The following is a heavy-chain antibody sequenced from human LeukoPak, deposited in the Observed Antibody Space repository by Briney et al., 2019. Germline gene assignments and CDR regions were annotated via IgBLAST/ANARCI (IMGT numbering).Heavy chain of an antibody. V-gene: IGHV1-8*01. J-gene: IGHJ6*02. Sequence: ASVKVSCKASGYTFTSYDINWVRQATGQGLEWMGWMSPNSGNTGYAQKFQGRVTMTRNTSISTAYMELSSLRSEDTAVYYCARGGSLLWFGGYYYYGMDVWGQGTTVTVSS. CDR2: MSPNSGNT. D-gene: IGHD3-10*01. CDR3: ARGGSLLWFGGYYYYGMDV. CDR1: GYTFTSYD.